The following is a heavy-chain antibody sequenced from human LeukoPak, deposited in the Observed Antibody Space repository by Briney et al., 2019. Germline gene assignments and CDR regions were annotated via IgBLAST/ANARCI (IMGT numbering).Heavy chain of an antibody. J-gene: IGHJ4*02. CDR2: INHSGST. CDR1: GGSFSGYY. D-gene: IGHD2-15*01. Sequence: PSETLSLTYAVYGGSFSGYYWSWIRQPPGKGLEWIGEINHSGSTNYNPSLKSRVTISVDTSKNQFSLKLSSVTAADTAVYYCASHCSGGSCYADYWGQGTLVTVSS. CDR3: ASHCSGGSCYADY. V-gene: IGHV4-34*01.